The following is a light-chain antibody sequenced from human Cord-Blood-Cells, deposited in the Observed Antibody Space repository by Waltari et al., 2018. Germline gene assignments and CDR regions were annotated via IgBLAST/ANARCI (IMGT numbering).Light chain of an antibody. CDR3: QQYYSSPLT. V-gene: IGKV4-1*01. J-gene: IGKJ4*01. CDR2: WAS. Sequence: DIVMTQSPDSLAVSLGERATIICKSSQSVLYSSKHKNYLEWYQQKPRQPPKLLIYWASTRESGVPDRFSGSGSGTDFTRTISSLQAEDVAVYYCQQYYSSPLTFGGGTKVEIK. CDR1: QSVLYSSKHKNY.